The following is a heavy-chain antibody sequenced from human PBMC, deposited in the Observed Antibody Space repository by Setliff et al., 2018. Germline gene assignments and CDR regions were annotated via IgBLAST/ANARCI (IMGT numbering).Heavy chain of an antibody. CDR2: ITDDGDTT. D-gene: IGHD3-10*01. J-gene: IGHJ4*02. CDR1: GFTFFSYT. Sequence: GGSLRLSCTTSGFTFFSYTMNWVRQAPGKGLEWVSAITDDGDTTHYAGSVKGRFTIDRDNTNSKLYLQMDSLRVEDTALYYCAKSSGSSSATNLEYLGPGTLVTVSS. CDR3: AKSSGSSSATNLEY. V-gene: IGHV3-23*01.